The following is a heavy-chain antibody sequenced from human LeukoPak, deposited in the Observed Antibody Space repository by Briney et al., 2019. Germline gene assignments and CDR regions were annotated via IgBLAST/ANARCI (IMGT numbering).Heavy chain of an antibody. D-gene: IGHD3-22*01. V-gene: IGHV4-30-2*01. Sequence: PSETLSLTCAVSGGSISSGGYSWSWIRQPPGKGLEWIGYIYHSGSTYYNPSLKSRVTISVDRSKNQFSLKLSSVTAADTAVYYCAREGRDSSGYPFDYWGQGTLVTVSS. CDR2: IYHSGST. CDR3: AREGRDSSGYPFDY. CDR1: GGSISSGGYS. J-gene: IGHJ4*02.